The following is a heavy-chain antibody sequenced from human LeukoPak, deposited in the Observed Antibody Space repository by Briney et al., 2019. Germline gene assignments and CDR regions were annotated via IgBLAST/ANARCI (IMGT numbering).Heavy chain of an antibody. J-gene: IGHJ4*02. CDR2: ISGSGGST. V-gene: IGHV3-23*01. CDR1: GFTFSGYY. Sequence: GGSLRLSCAASGFTFSGYYMFWVRQAPGKGLEWVSAISGSGGSTYYADSVKGRFTISRDNSKNTLYLQMNSLRAEDTAVYYCAKPDIVVVVAATGFDYWGQGTLVTVSS. CDR3: AKPDIVVVVAATGFDY. D-gene: IGHD2-15*01.